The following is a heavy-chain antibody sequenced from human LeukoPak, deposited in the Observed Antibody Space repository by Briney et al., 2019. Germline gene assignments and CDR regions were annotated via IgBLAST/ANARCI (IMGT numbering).Heavy chain of an antibody. Sequence: GGSLRLAWVAAGFILSDYGVQWVRQARGKGREWLTVIAEDGTIIYYTDSVKGRFTISRDNSKNTLYLQMHSLRTEDTAVYYCAKGECSTTTCYGGDAFDIWGHGTMVTVSS. CDR1: GFILSDYG. J-gene: IGHJ3*02. D-gene: IGHD2-2*01. CDR3: AKGECSTTTCYGGDAFDI. V-gene: IGHV3-30*18. CDR2: IAEDGTII.